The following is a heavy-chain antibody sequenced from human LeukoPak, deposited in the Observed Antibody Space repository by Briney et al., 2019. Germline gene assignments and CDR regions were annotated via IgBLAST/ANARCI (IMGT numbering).Heavy chain of an antibody. J-gene: IGHJ6*03. Sequence: PGGSLRLSCAASGFTFSSYSMNWVRQAPGKGLEWVSSISSSSYIYYADSVKGRFTISRDNAKNSLYLQMNSLGAEDTAVYYCARGLELGIDYYYYYYMDVWGKGTTVTVSS. CDR3: ARGLELGIDYYYYYYMDV. CDR1: GFTFSSYS. CDR2: ISSSSYI. V-gene: IGHV3-21*01. D-gene: IGHD7-27*01.